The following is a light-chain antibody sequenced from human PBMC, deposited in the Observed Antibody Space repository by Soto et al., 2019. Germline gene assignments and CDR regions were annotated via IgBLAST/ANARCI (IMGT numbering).Light chain of an antibody. CDR3: QQYGSSPRKLT. CDR1: QSVSST. J-gene: IGKJ4*01. Sequence: EIVMTQSPATLSVSPGERATLSCRASQSVSSTVAWYQQKPGQAPRLLIYGASSRATGIPDRFSGSGSGTDFTLTISRLEPEDFAVYYCQQYGSSPRKLTFGGGTKVDIK. CDR2: GAS. V-gene: IGKV3-20*01.